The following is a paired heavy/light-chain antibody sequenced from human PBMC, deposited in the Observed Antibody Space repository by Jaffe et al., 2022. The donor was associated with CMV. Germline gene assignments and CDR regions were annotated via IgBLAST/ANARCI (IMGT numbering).Heavy chain of an antibody. CDR1: GFTFSSYS. D-gene: IGHD6-13*01. CDR2: ISSSSSYI. Sequence: EVQLVESGGNLVQPGGSLRLSCAASGFTFSSYSMNWVRQAPGKGLEWVSSISSSSSYIYYADSVKGRFTISRDNSKNTLQLQMNSLRAEDTALYYCAKILPGSSWYLGGGTWFDPWGRGTLVTVSS. V-gene: IGHV3-21*04. J-gene: IGHJ5*02. CDR3: AKILPGSSWYLGGGTWFDP.
Light chain of an antibody. Sequence: EIVLTQSPTTLSLSPGERATLSCRASQSVSRFLDWYQQKPGQTPRLLIYDTSIRATGIPARFSGSGSGTDFILTISSLEPDDFAVYYCQQRSDWPTFGQGTKLDMK. J-gene: IGKJ1*01. CDR3: QQRSDWPT. CDR2: DTS. CDR1: QSVSRF. V-gene: IGKV3-11*01.